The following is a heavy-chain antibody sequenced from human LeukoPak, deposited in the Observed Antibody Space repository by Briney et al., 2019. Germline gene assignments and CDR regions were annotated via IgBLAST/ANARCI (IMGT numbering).Heavy chain of an antibody. CDR2: IYYSGST. CDR3: ASRRGTFN. CDR1: GGSISSYY. J-gene: IGHJ4*02. D-gene: IGHD3-16*01. V-gene: IGHV4-59*12. Sequence: PSETLSLTCTVSGGSISSYYWSWIRQPPGKGLEWIGYIYYSGSTNYNPSLKSRVTISVDTSKNQFSLKLSSVTAADTAVYYCASRRGTFNWGQGTLVTVSS.